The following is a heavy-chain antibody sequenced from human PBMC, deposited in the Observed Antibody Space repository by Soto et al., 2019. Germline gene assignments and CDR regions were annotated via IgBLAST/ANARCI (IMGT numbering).Heavy chain of an antibody. Sequence: GGSLRLSCAASGCTFSSYGMHWVRQAPGKGLEWVAVISYDGSNKYFADSVKGRFTISRDNSNNMLYLQMNGLRGDDTAVYYCAKNKRYCTSTTCPPYYGMDVWGQGTTVTV. CDR1: GCTFSSYG. CDR2: ISYDGSNK. V-gene: IGHV3-30*18. D-gene: IGHD2-2*01. J-gene: IGHJ6*02. CDR3: AKNKRYCTSTTCPPYYGMDV.